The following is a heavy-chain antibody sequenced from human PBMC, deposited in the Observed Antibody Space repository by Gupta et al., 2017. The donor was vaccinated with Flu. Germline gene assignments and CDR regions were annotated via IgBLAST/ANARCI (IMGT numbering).Heavy chain of an antibody. Sequence: QLQLQESGPGLVKPSETLSLTCTVSGGSISSSSYYWGWIRQPPGKGLGWIGSIYYSGSTYYNPSLKSRVTISVDTSKNQFSLKLSSVTAADTAVYYCARVSLRDIVLMVYALGAFDIWGQGTMVTVSS. J-gene: IGHJ3*02. CDR2: IYYSGST. D-gene: IGHD2-8*01. CDR3: ARVSLRDIVLMVYALGAFDI. CDR1: GGSISSSSYY. V-gene: IGHV4-39*01.